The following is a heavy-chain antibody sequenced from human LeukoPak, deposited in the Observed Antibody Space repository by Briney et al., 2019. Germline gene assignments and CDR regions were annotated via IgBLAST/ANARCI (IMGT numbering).Heavy chain of an antibody. CDR2: IYYSGSA. V-gene: IGHV4-39*01. CDR1: GGSISSSTYY. CDR3: ASGEATIKTTFDY. J-gene: IGHJ4*02. Sequence: SETLSLTCTVSGGSISSSTYYWGWIRQPPGTGLEWIGNIYYSGSASYNPSLKSRVTISVDTSKNQFSLKLSSVTAADTAVYYCASGEATIKTTFDYWGQGTLVTVSS. D-gene: IGHD5-12*01.